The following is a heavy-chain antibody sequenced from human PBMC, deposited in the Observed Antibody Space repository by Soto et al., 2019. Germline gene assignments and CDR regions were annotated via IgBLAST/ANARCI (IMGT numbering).Heavy chain of an antibody. CDR1: GFTWSSYW. CDR2: IKADGSEE. J-gene: IGHJ4*02. D-gene: IGHD3-16*01. CDR3: ARPPGPYDYTRGTRTLFAY. Sequence: EVELVESGGGLVQPGESLRLSCSVSGFTWSSYWMNWVRQVPGKGLEWVANIKADGSEENYVDSVKGRFTISRDNAKKSVYLQMNSLRVEDTAVYYCARPPGPYDYTRGTRTLFAYWGQGTLVTVSS. V-gene: IGHV3-7*01.